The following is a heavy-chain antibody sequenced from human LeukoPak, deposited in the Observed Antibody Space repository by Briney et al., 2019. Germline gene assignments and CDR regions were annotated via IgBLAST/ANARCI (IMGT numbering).Heavy chain of an antibody. Sequence: ASVKVSCKASGYTFTGYYMHWVRQAPGQGLEWMGRINPNSGGTNYAQKFQGRVTMTRDTSISTAYMELSRLRPDDTAVYYCANYFIRDYYYYGMDVWGQGTTVTVSS. CDR1: GYTFTGYY. D-gene: IGHD3-16*01. J-gene: IGHJ6*02. CDR2: INPNSGGT. CDR3: ANYFIRDYYYYGMDV. V-gene: IGHV1-2*06.